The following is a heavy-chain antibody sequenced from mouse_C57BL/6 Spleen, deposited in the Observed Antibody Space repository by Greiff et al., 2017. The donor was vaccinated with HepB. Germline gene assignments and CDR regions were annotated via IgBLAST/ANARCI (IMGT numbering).Heavy chain of an antibody. J-gene: IGHJ4*01. D-gene: IGHD4-1*02. Sequence: QVQLKESGPGLVQPSQSLSITCTVSGFSLTSYGVHWVRQSPGKGLEWLGVIWRGGSTDYNAAFMSRLSITKDNSKSQVFFKLNSLQADDTAIYYCAKGQLGRDAMDYWGQGTSVTVSS. V-gene: IGHV2-5*01. CDR3: AKGQLGRDAMDY. CDR2: IWRGGST. CDR1: GFSLTSYG.